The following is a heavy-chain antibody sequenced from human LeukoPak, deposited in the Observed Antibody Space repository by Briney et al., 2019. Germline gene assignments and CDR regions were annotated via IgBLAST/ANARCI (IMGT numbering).Heavy chain of an antibody. CDR3: TCYYDSSGYYPLDY. Sequence: GRSLRLSCTASGFTFGDYAMSWVREAPGKGLEWVGFMRSKAYGGTTEYAASVKGRFTISRNDSKSIAYLQMNSLKTEDTAVYYCTCYYDSSGYYPLDYWGQGTLVTVSS. CDR2: MRSKAYGGTT. J-gene: IGHJ4*02. CDR1: GFTFGDYA. D-gene: IGHD3-22*01. V-gene: IGHV3-49*04.